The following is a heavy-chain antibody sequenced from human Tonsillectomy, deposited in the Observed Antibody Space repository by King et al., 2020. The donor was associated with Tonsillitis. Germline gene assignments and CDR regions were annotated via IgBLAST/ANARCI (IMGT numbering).Heavy chain of an antibody. Sequence: QLVQSGAEVKKPGESLRISCKGSGYSFINYYIGWVRQKPGKGLEWMGTIYPGDSDTKYSPSFQGQVTFSADKSISTAYLQWSSLKASDTAMYYCAIAYDTTGYFYMDVWGKGTTVTVSS. J-gene: IGHJ6*03. CDR1: GYSFINYY. CDR3: AIAYDTTGYFYMDV. V-gene: IGHV5-51*01. D-gene: IGHD3-22*01. CDR2: IYPGDSDT.